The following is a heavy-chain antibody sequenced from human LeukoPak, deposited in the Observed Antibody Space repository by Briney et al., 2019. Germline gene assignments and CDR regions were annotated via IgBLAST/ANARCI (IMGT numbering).Heavy chain of an antibody. CDR1: GYTFTSYG. D-gene: IGHD3-3*01. CDR2: ISAYNGNT. J-gene: IGHJ3*02. V-gene: IGHV1-18*01. CDR3: ARGILEWSSGDAFDI. Sequence: GASVKVSCKASGYTFTSYGISWVRQAPGQGLEWMGWISAYNGNTNYAQKLQGRVTMTTDTSTSTAYMELRSLRSDDTAVYYCARGILEWSSGDAFDIWGQGTMVTVSS.